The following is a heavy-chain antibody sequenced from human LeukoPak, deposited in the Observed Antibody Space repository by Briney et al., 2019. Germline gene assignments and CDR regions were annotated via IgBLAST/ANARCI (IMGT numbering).Heavy chain of an antibody. CDR1: GGSISGTNW. V-gene: IGHV4/OR15-8*02. CDR2: ISLAGQT. D-gene: IGHD1-26*01. CDR3: SRESGPVCPFGY. J-gene: IGHJ4*02. Sequence: SETLSLTCGVSGGSISGTNWWSWVRQPPGQGLEWIGEISLAGQTNYNPSLNDRVTMSLDKSSKQLSLHLTSVTAADTATYFCSRESGPVCPFGYWGPANLVIVSS.